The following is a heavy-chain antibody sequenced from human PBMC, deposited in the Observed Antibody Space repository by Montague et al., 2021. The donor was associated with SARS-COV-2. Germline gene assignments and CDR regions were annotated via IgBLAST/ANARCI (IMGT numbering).Heavy chain of an antibody. V-gene: IGHV4-39*01. CDR2: IFYRGNT. CDR3: ARLTTSGSIA. Sequence: SETLSLTCTVSGGSINNTSYYWGWIRQPPGKGLEWIGSIFYRGNTHYNASLKSRVTESVDTSKNQFSLNLTSVTAADTALYYCARLTTSGSIAWGQGTLVTVSS. D-gene: IGHD6-19*01. CDR1: GGSINNTSYY. J-gene: IGHJ5*02.